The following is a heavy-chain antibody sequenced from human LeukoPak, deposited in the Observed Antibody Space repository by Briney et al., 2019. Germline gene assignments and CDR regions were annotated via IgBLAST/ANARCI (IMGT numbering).Heavy chain of an antibody. CDR2: INHSGST. D-gene: IGHD1-26*01. Sequence: SETLSLTCAVYGGSFSGYYWSWIRQPPGKGLEWIGEINHSGSTNYNPSLKSRVTISVDTSKNQFSLKLSSVTAADTAVYYCARGRSRSYGRPYYYGMDVWGQGTAVTVSS. J-gene: IGHJ6*02. CDR3: ARGRSRSYGRPYYYGMDV. CDR1: GGSFSGYY. V-gene: IGHV4-34*01.